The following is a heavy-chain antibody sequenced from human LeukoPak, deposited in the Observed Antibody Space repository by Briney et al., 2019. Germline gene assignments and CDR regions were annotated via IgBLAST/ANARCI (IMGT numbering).Heavy chain of an antibody. CDR2: ISWNSGSI. J-gene: IGHJ4*02. Sequence: PGRSLRLSCAASGFTFDDYAMHWVRQAPGKGLEWVSGISWNSGSIGYADSVKGRFTISRDNAKNSLYLQMNSLRAEDTALYYCAKDYGLGFGELPSVYFDYWGQGTLVTVSS. CDR1: GFTFDDYA. CDR3: AKDYGLGFGELPSVYFDY. D-gene: IGHD3-10*01. V-gene: IGHV3-9*01.